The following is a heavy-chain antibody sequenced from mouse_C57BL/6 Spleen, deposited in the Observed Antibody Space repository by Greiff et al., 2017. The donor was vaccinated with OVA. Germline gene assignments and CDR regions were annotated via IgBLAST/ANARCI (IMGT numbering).Heavy chain of an antibody. J-gene: IGHJ4*01. CDR3: ARWDGYTYYAMDY. Sequence: LQESGAELVRPGTSVKVSCKASGYAFTNYLIEWVKQRPGQGLEWIGVINPGSGGTNYNEKFKGKATLTADKSSSTAYMQLSSLTSEDSAVYFCARWDGYTYYAMDYWGQGTSVTVSS. CDR1: GYAFTNYL. V-gene: IGHV1-54*01. CDR2: INPGSGGT. D-gene: IGHD2-3*01.